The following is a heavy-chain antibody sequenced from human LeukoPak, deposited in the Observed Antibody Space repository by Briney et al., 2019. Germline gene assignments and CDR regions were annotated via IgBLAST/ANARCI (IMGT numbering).Heavy chain of an antibody. J-gene: IGHJ4*02. CDR1: GFIVSSNY. Sequence: GGSLRLSCAASGFIVSSNYMSWVRQAPGKGLEWVAYISTSTSFIYHVDSVKGRFTISRDNAKNSLYLQMNSLRVEDTAVYYCARDGRGYSYGPLDYWGQGTLVTVSS. CDR2: ISTSTSFI. D-gene: IGHD5-18*01. V-gene: IGHV3-21*05. CDR3: ARDGRGYSYGPLDY.